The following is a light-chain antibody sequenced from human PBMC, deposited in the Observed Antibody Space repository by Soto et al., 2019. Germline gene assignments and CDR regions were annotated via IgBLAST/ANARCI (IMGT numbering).Light chain of an antibody. J-gene: IGLJ1*01. CDR2: ANS. V-gene: IGLV1-40*01. CDR1: SSNIGAGYD. Sequence: QSVLTQPPSVSGAPGQRVTISCTGSSSNIGAGYDVHWYQQLPGTAPKLLIYANSNRPSGVPDRFSGSKSGTSASLAITGXXXXXXXXXYCQSYDSSLSGFVFGTGTKVTVL. CDR3: QSYDSSLSGFV.